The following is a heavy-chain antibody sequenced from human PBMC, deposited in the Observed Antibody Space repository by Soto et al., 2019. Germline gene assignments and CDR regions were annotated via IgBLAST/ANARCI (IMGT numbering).Heavy chain of an antibody. CDR2: IWYDGSNK. CDR1: GFTFSSYG. Sequence: QVQLVESGGGVVQPGRSLRLSCAASGFTFSSYGMHWVRQAPGKGLEWVAVIWYDGSNKYYADSVKGRFTISRDNSKNTLYLKMTGLRAEDTVVYYCARDRMEYSSSGYFYYSSGMDVGGKGTTVTVSS. D-gene: IGHD6-13*01. CDR3: ARDRMEYSSSGYFYYSSGMDV. V-gene: IGHV3-33*01. J-gene: IGHJ6*04.